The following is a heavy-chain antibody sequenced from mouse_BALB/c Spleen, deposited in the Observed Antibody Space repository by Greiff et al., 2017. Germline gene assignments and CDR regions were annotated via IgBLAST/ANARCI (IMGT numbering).Heavy chain of an antibody. Sequence: VQLQQSGAELAKPGASVKMSCKASGYTFTSYWMHWVKQRPGQGLEWIGYINPSTGYTEYNQKFKDKATLTADKSSSTAYMQLSSLTSEDSAVYYCASQPRYYDYDGYAMDYWGQGTSVTVSA. J-gene: IGHJ4*01. V-gene: IGHV1-7*01. CDR1: GYTFTSYW. CDR2: INPSTGYT. CDR3: ASQPRYYDYDGYAMDY. D-gene: IGHD2-4*01.